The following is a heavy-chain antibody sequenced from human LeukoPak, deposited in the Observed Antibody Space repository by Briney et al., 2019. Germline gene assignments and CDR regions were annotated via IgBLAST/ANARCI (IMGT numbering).Heavy chain of an antibody. Sequence: GESLRLSCVASGFTFRTSDMSWVRQAPGRGLEWVSRISGSSGITHYAESVNGRFTVSRDDSKNTLYLQMNSLRAEDTAIYYCAKVRYRGYTTWDYWGQGTLVTVSS. J-gene: IGHJ4*02. CDR2: ISGSSGIT. CDR3: AKVRYRGYTTWDY. D-gene: IGHD5-12*01. V-gene: IGHV3-23*01. CDR1: GFTFRTSD.